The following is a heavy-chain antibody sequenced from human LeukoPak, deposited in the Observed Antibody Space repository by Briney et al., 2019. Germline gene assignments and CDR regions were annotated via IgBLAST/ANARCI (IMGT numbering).Heavy chain of an antibody. V-gene: IGHV3-23*01. CDR2: ISGSGGST. D-gene: IGHD5-24*01. CDR1: GFTFSSYG. J-gene: IGHJ4*02. Sequence: GGTLRLSCAASGFTFSSYGMSWVRQAPGKGLEWVSAISGSGGSTYYADSVKGRFTIPRDNSKNTLYLQMNSLRAEDTAVYYCAKAPVEMATPSTAPIDYWGQGTLVTVSS. CDR3: AKAPVEMATPSTAPIDY.